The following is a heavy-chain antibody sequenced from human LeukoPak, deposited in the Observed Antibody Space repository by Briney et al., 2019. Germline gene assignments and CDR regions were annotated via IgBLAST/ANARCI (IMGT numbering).Heavy chain of an antibody. Sequence: GASVRVSCTASGYTFTAYYMHWVRQAPGQGLEWMGWINPKNGGTNYAQKFQGRVTMTRDTSISTAYMELSRLRSDDTAVYYCARDPANTYYYDPWGQGTLVTVSS. V-gene: IGHV1-2*02. CDR2: INPKNGGT. J-gene: IGHJ4*02. D-gene: IGHD3-22*01. CDR1: GYTFTAYY. CDR3: ARDPANTYYYDP.